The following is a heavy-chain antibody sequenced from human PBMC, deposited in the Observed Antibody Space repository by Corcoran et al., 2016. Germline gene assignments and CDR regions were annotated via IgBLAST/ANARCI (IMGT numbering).Heavy chain of an antibody. CDR2: INPNSGGT. D-gene: IGHD3-22*01. CDR1: GYTFTGYY. V-gene: IGHV1-2*02. CDR3: ARDYYDSSGYYYPGSY. J-gene: IGHJ4*02. Sequence: QVQLVQSGAEVKKPGASVKVSCKASGYTFTGYYMHWVRQAPGQGLEWMGWINPNSGGTNYAQKFQGRVTMTRDTSISTAYMELSRLRSDDTAVYYCARDYYDSSGYYYPGSYWGQGTLVTVSS.